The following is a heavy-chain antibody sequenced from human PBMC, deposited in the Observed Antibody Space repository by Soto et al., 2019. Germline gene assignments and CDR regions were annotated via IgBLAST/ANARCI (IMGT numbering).Heavy chain of an antibody. CDR3: ARAQNYDFWSGYYYDGMDV. V-gene: IGHV1-2*02. Sequence: ASVKVSCKASGYTFTGYYMHWVRQAPGQGLEWMGWINPNSGGTNYAQKFQGRVTMTRDTSISTAYMELSRLRSDDTAVYYGARAQNYDFWSGYYYDGMDVWGQGTTVTVSS. J-gene: IGHJ6*02. CDR1: GYTFTGYY. D-gene: IGHD3-3*01. CDR2: INPNSGGT.